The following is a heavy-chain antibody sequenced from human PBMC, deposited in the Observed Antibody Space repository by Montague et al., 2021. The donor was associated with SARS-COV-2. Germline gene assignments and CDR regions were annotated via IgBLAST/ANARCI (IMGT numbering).Heavy chain of an antibody. V-gene: IGHV4-31*03. Sequence: TLSPTCTVSGGSISSGGYYWSWIRQHPGKGLEWIGYIYYSGSTYYXPSLKSRVTISVDTSKNQFSPKLSSVTAADTAVYYCARDVGWYSSSWFDYWGQGTLVTVSS. J-gene: IGHJ4*02. D-gene: IGHD6-13*01. CDR2: IYYSGST. CDR1: GGSISSGGYY. CDR3: ARDVGWYSSSWFDY.